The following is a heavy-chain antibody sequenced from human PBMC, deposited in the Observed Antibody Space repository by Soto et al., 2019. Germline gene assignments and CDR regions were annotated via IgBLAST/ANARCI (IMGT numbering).Heavy chain of an antibody. CDR3: ARDRDDYGSGTYYNRIDF. D-gene: IGHD3-10*01. CDR2: IIPIFGTP. Sequence: QVQLVQSGAEVKKPGSSVKVSCKASGGVFSTYAISWLRQGPGQGLEWMGGIIPIFGTPNYAQRFQGRVTITGDESTRTAYMELSRLRSEDTAVYYCARDRDDYGSGTYYNRIDFWGQGTLVTVSS. CDR1: GGVFSTYA. J-gene: IGHJ4*02. V-gene: IGHV1-69*01.